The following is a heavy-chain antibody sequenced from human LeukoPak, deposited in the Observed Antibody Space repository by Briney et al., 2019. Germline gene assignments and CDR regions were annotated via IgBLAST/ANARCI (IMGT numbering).Heavy chain of an antibody. J-gene: IGHJ6*03. CDR2: ISWNSGSI. CDR1: EFTFDDYA. V-gene: IGHV3-9*01. CDR3: AKDVMSSSWYGYYMDV. D-gene: IGHD6-13*01. Sequence: GRSLRLSCAASEFTFDDYAMHWVRQRPGKGLEWVSGISWNSGSIGYADSVKGRFTISRDNAKNSLYLQMNRLRAEDTALYYCAKDVMSSSWYGYYMDVWGKGTTVTVSS.